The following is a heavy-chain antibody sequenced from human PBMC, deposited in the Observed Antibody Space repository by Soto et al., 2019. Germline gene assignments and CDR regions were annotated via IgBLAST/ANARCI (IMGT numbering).Heavy chain of an antibody. J-gene: IGHJ4*02. Sequence: GGSLRLSCAASGFTFSSYSMNWVRQAPGKGLEWVSYISSSSSTIYYADSVKGRFTISRDNAKNSLYLQMNSLRDEDTAVYYCARDPWSSGYYYPFDYWGQGTLVTVSS. V-gene: IGHV3-48*02. CDR1: GFTFSSYS. CDR3: ARDPWSSGYYYPFDY. D-gene: IGHD3-22*01. CDR2: ISSSSSTI.